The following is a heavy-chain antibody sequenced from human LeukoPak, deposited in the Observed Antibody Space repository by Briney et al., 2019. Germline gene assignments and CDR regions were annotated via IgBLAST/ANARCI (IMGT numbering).Heavy chain of an antibody. CDR3: GSGAGGRKAISPS. Sequence: SETLSLTCTVSGGSISSSSYYWGWIRQPPGKGLEWIGSIYYSGSTYYNPSLKSRVTISVDTSKNQFSLKLSSVTAADTAVYYCGSGAGGRKAISPSWGQGTLVTVSS. CDR1: GGSISSSSYY. J-gene: IGHJ4*02. D-gene: IGHD2-21*01. V-gene: IGHV4-39*01. CDR2: IYYSGST.